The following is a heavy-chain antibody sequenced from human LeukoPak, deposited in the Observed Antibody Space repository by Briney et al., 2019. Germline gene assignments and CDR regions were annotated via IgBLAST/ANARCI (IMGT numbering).Heavy chain of an antibody. CDR3: ARVPLGGSGWYYFDY. D-gene: IGHD6-19*01. CDR1: GGSISSGGYY. J-gene: IGHJ4*02. V-gene: IGHV4-61*02. CDR2: IYTSGST. Sequence: SETLSLTCTVSGGSISSGGYYWGWIRQPAGKGLEWIGRIYTSGSTNYNPSLKSRVTISVDTSKNQFSLKLSSVTAADTAVYYCARVPLGGSGWYYFDYWGQGTLVTVSS.